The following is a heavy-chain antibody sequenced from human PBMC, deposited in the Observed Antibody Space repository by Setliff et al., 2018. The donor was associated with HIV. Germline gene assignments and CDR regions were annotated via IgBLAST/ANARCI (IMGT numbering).Heavy chain of an antibody. D-gene: IGHD1-26*01. CDR1: GYSFINYG. CDR2: ISAYTGHT. Sequence: ASVKVSCKASGYSFINYGISWVRQAPGQGPEWMGWISAYTGHTDYAPRLLGRVTMTTDTSTSTAYMKLRSLTSDDTAVYYCARARLQGIVTAVGPRDNCLDPWGQGTRVTVSS. CDR3: ARARLQGIVTAVGPRDNCLDP. J-gene: IGHJ5*02. V-gene: IGHV1-18*01.